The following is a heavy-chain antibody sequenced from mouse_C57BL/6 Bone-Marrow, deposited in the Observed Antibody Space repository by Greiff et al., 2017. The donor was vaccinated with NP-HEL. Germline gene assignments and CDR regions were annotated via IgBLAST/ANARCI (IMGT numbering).Heavy chain of an antibody. V-gene: IGHV14-2*01. CDR3: ARYSNYPGWCGY. D-gene: IGHD2-5*01. CDR2: IDPEDGET. Sequence: VQLQQSGAELVKPGASVKLSCTASGFTITDYYMHWVKQRPEQGLEWIGRIDPEDGETNYAPKFQGKATITADTSSNTAYLQLSSLTSEDTAVYYCARYSNYPGWCGYWGKGTLVTVAA. CDR1: GFTITDYY. J-gene: IGHJ3*01.